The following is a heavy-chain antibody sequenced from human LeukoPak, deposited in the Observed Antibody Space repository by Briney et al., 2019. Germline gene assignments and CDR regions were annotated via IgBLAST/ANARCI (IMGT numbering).Heavy chain of an antibody. CDR3: ARDHFPYYYMDV. J-gene: IGHJ6*03. CDR1: GFSFSSYW. CDR2: IQHDGSEQ. D-gene: IGHD3-3*02. Sequence: GESLRLSCAASGFSFSSYWMSWVRQAPGKGLEWVANIQHDGSEQYYVDSVKGRFTISRDNTKKSLFLQINSLRAEDTAVYYCARDHFPYYYMDVWGKGTTVTVSS. V-gene: IGHV3-7*01.